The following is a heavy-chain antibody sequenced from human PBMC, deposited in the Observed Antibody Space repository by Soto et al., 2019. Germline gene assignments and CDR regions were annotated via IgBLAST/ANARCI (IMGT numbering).Heavy chain of an antibody. CDR2: ITWNSRVL. J-gene: IGHJ4*02. CDR3: AKGRYDFWSPYYFDS. D-gene: IGHD3-3*01. V-gene: IGHV3-9*01. CDR1: GLNFDDFA. Sequence: EVQLVESGGGLVQPGRSLRLSCVGTGLNFDDFAMHWVRQAPGKGLEWVSGITWNSRVLAYADSVKGRFTISRDNARNSLYLQMDSLRDEDTALYYCAKGRYDFWSPYYFDSWGQGTLATVSS.